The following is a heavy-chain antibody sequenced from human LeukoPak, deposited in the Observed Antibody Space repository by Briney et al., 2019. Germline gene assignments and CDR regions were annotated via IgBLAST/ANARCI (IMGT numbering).Heavy chain of an antibody. CDR3: PKDRPIEY. J-gene: IGHJ4*02. CDR1: GFTFTGYG. V-gene: IGHV3-74*01. CDR2: INTDGSIT. Sequence: GGSLRLSCEASGFTFTGYGMHWVRQAPGKGLVWVSRINTDGSITNYADSVKGRFTVSRDNAKNTVYLQMNSLRAEDTAVYYCPKDRPIEYWGQGTLVTVSS.